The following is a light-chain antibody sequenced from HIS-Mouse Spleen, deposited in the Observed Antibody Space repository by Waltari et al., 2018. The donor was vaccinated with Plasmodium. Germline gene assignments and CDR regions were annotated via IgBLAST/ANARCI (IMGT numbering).Light chain of an antibody. Sequence: QSALTQPASVSGSPGQPIPISCTATSSDVVSYNLVSCYQQHPGKAPKLMIDEGSKRPSGVSNRFSGSKSGNTASLTISGLQAEDEADYYCCSYAGSRMVFGGGTKLTVL. V-gene: IGLV2-23*01. CDR1: SSDVVSYNL. CDR3: CSYAGSRMV. CDR2: EGS. J-gene: IGLJ2*01.